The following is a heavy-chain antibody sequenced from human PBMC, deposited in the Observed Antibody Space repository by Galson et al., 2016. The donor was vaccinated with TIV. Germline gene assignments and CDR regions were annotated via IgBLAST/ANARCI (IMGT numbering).Heavy chain of an antibody. J-gene: IGHJ5*02. CDR2: ISAGGIT. CDR1: GFTFGSFA. D-gene: IGHD4-23*01. Sequence: LRLSCAASGFTFGSFAMTWVRQAPGKGLEWVASISAGGITYYADSVKGRFTISRDNSKNTLYVQMNSLRAEDTAVYYCAKDNFGGNFSGWLDPWGQGTLVTVSS. CDR3: AKDNFGGNFSGWLDP. V-gene: IGHV3-23*01.